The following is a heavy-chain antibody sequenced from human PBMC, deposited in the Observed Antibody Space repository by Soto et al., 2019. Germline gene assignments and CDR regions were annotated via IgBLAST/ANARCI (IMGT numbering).Heavy chain of an antibody. CDR1: GCSISSGGYS. Sequence: SETLSLTCAVSGCSISSGGYSWSWIRKPPGKGLEWIGYIYHSGSTYYNPSLKSRVTISVDRSKNQFSLKLSSVTAADTAVYYCARYCSGGSCFGGFDPWGQGTLVTVSS. J-gene: IGHJ5*02. CDR2: IYHSGST. D-gene: IGHD2-15*01. V-gene: IGHV4-30-2*01. CDR3: ARYCSGGSCFGGFDP.